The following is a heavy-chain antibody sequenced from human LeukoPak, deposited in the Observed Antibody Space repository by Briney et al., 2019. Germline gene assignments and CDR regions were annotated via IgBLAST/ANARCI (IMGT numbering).Heavy chain of an antibody. V-gene: IGHV4-34*01. Sequence: SETLSLTCAVYGVSFSGYYWSWIRQPPGKGLEWIGEINHSGSTNYNPSLKSRVTISVDTSKNQFSLKLSSVTAADTAVYYCAKGRSFGIWGQGTMVTVSS. CDR3: AKGRSFGI. J-gene: IGHJ3*02. CDR2: INHSGST. CDR1: GVSFSGYY.